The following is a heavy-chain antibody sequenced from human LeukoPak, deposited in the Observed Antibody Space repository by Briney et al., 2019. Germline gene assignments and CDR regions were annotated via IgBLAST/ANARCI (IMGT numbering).Heavy chain of an antibody. V-gene: IGHV3-23*01. D-gene: IGHD3-22*01. CDR2: ISSSGGST. CDR1: GFTFDDYA. Sequence: PGGSLRLSCAASGFTFDDYAMSWVRQAPGKGLEWVSAISSSGGSTYYADSVKGRFTVSRDNSKNTLYLQMNSLRAEDTAVYYCAKAHDSSGYSGGWYYFDYWGQGTLVTVSS. CDR3: AKAHDSSGYSGGWYYFDY. J-gene: IGHJ4*02.